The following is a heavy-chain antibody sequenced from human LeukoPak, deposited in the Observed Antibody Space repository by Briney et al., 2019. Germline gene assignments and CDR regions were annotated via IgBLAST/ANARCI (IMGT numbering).Heavy chain of an antibody. CDR1: GFTVSSNY. V-gene: IGHV3-66*02. Sequence: GGSLRLSCAASGFTVSSNYMSWVRQAPGKGLEWVSVIYSGGSTYYAASVKGRFTISRDNSKNTLYLQMNSLRAEDTAVYYCEKLDSGSLDYWGQGTLVTVSS. CDR3: EKLDSGSLDY. J-gene: IGHJ4*02. CDR2: IYSGGST. D-gene: IGHD1-26*01.